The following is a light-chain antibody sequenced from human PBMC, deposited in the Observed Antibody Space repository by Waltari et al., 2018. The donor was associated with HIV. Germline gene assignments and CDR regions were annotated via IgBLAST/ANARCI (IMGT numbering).Light chain of an antibody. Sequence: EVVLTQAPGTLSLCPGERAAFCGRASQSVRSSYLAWYQHKPAQGRRLLIYGTSNRAPGLHDRFSGSGPGTDFTLSISRLEPEEFAVYYCHQYGSSLTWTLGQGTNVE. CDR2: GTS. J-gene: IGKJ1*01. V-gene: IGKV3-20*01. CDR1: QSVRSSY. CDR3: HQYGSSLTWT.